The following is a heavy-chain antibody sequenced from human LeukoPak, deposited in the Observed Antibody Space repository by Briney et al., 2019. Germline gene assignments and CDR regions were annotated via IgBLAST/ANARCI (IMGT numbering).Heavy chain of an antibody. CDR2: IDPADSQT. J-gene: IGHJ4*02. Sequence: GESLRISCQGSGYSFTSCWICWVGQMPGICLEWMGRIDPADSQTNYSPSFQGHVTISADKSISTVYLQWSTLKASDTAMYYCARQLTSGDCDYWGQGTLVTVSS. CDR3: ARQLTSGDCDY. D-gene: IGHD1-1*01. CDR1: GYSFTSCW. V-gene: IGHV5-10-1*01.